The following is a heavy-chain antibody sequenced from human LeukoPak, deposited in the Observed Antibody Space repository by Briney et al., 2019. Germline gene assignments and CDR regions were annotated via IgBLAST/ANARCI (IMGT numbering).Heavy chain of an antibody. CDR2: IKQDGSEK. V-gene: IGHV3-7*01. CDR3: ARGSPASNFDY. CDR1: GFTFSSYW. D-gene: IGHD6-6*01. Sequence: EGSLRLSCAASGFTFSSYWMSWVRQAPGKGLEWVANIKQDGSEKYYVDSVKGRFTISRDNAKNSLYLQMNSLRAEDTAVYYCARGSPASNFDYWGQGTLVTVSS. J-gene: IGHJ4*02.